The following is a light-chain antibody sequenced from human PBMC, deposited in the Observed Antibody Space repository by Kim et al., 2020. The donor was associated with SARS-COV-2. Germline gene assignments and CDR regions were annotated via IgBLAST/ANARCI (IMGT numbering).Light chain of an antibody. V-gene: IGLV6-57*02. J-gene: IGLJ3*02. Sequence: NFMLTQPHSVSESPGKTVTISCTGSSGSIASNYVQWYQQRPGSATTTVIYEDNQRPSGVPDRFSGSIDSSSNSASLTISGLKTEDEADYYCQSYWVCGGGTKLTVL. CDR1: SGSIASNY. CDR3: QSYWV. CDR2: EDN.